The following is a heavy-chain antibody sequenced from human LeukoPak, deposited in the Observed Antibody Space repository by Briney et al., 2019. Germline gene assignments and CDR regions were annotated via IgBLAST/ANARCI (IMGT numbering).Heavy chain of an antibody. CDR3: AKSYYYDSSGYYYDAFDI. CDR2: ISGSGGST. V-gene: IGHV3-23*01. D-gene: IGHD3-22*01. J-gene: IGHJ3*02. CDR1: GFTFSSYA. Sequence: GGSLRLSCAASGFTFSSYAMSWVRQAPGKGLEWVSAISGSGGSTYYADSVKGRFTISRDNSKNTLYLQMNSLRAEDTAVYYCAKSYYYDSSGYYYDAFDIWGQGTMVTVSS.